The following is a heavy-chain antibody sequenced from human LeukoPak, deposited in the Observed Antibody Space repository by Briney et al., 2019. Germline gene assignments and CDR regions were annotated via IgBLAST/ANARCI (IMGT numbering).Heavy chain of an antibody. CDR3: TTDPTEYSSGWYWFDP. CDR2: IKSKTDGGTT. V-gene: IGHV3-15*01. J-gene: IGHJ5*02. CDR1: GFTFSNAW. Sequence: GGSLRLSCAASGFTFSNAWMSWVRQAPGKGLEWVGRIKSKTDGGTTDYVAPVKGRFTISRDDSKNTLYLQMNSLKTEDTAVYYCTTDPTEYSSGWYWFDPWGQGTLVTVSS. D-gene: IGHD6-19*01.